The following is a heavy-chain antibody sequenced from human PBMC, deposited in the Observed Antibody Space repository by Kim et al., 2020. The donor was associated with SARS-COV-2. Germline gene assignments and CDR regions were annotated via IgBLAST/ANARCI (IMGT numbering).Heavy chain of an antibody. CDR2: INPNSGGT. V-gene: IGHV1-2*06. Sequence: ASVKVSCKASGYTFTGYYMHWVRQAPGQGLEWMGRINPNSGGTNYAQKFQGRVTMTRDTSISTAYMELSRLRSDDTAVYYCARADGYSGWEGDYWGQGTLVTVSS. CDR1: GYTFTGYY. CDR3: ARADGYSGWEGDY. J-gene: IGHJ4*02. D-gene: IGHD5-18*01.